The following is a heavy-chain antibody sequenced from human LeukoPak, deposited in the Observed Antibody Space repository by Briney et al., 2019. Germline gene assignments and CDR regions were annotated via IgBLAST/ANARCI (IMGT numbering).Heavy chain of an antibody. CDR2: IWNDGSKT. V-gene: IGHV3-33*08. CDR1: GFTFSNYW. Sequence: QPGGSLRLSCAASGFTFSNYWMHWVRQAPGKGLEWVAVIWNDGSKTYYADSVRGRFTISRDDSKNTPYLQMNSLRAEDTAVYYCARSAYGDSLGHDAFDIWGQGTMVTVSS. J-gene: IGHJ3*02. D-gene: IGHD4-17*01. CDR3: ARSAYGDSLGHDAFDI.